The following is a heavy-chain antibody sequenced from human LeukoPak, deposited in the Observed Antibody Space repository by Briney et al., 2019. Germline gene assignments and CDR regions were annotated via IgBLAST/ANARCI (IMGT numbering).Heavy chain of an antibody. CDR2: IYHSGST. D-gene: IGHD3-22*01. J-gene: IGHJ4*02. CDR1: GGSISSGDYY. V-gene: IGHV4-30-4*01. CDR3: ARGPDSSGYYYFDF. Sequence: SETLSLTCTVSGGSISSGDYYWSWIRQPPGKGLEWIGYIYHSGSTNFNPSLKSRVTISVDTSKNQFSLKLSSVTAADTAVYYCARGPDSSGYYYFDFWGQGTLVTVSS.